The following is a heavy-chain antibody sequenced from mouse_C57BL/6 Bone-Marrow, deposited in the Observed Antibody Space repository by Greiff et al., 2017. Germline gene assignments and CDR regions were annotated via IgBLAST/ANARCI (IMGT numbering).Heavy chain of an antibody. D-gene: IGHD1-1*01. J-gene: IGHJ2*01. CDR3: TRRDYYGSREYFDY. V-gene: IGHV1-15*01. CDR1: GYTFTDYE. Sequence: QVQLQQSGAELVRPGASVTLSCKASGYTFTDYEMHWVKQTPVHGLEWIGAIDPETGGTAYNQKFKGKAILTADNSSSTAYMELRSLTSEDSAVYYCTRRDYYGSREYFDYWGQGTTLTVSS. CDR2: IDPETGGT.